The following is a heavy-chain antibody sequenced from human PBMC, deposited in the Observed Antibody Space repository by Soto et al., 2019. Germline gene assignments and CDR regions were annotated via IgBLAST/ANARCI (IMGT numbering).Heavy chain of an antibody. D-gene: IGHD3-16*01. CDR2: VYYTGTT. CDR3: ARDQVLTGMFDL. J-gene: IGHJ5*02. CDR1: GGSIGSYH. Sequence: SETLSLTCTVSGGSIGSYHWSWVRQPPGKGLEWIASVYYTGTTNYNPSLGSRVTISIDAPENQISLKLTSVTAADTAFYYCARDQVLTGMFDLWGQGTLVTVS. V-gene: IGHV4-59*01.